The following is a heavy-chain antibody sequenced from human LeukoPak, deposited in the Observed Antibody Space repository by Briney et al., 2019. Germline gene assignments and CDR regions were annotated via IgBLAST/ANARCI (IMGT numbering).Heavy chain of an antibody. V-gene: IGHV4-59*01. D-gene: IGHD6-19*01. Sequence: ASETLSLTCTVSGGSISSYYWSWIRQPPGKGLEWIGYIYYSGSTNYSPSLKSRVTISVDTSKNQFSLKLSSVTAADTAVYYCARSSSGWSNFDYWGQGTLVTVSS. CDR3: ARSSSGWSNFDY. CDR1: GGSISSYY. J-gene: IGHJ4*02. CDR2: IYYSGST.